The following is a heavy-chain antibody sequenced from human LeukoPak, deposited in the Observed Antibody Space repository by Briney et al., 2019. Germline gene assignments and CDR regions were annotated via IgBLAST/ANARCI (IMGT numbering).Heavy chain of an antibody. CDR1: GFTFSSYA. V-gene: IGHV3-30-3*01. CDR2: ISYDGSNK. J-gene: IGHJ4*02. D-gene: IGHD3-10*01. CDR3: HIYGSGSYYNGYYFDY. Sequence: PGGSLRLSCAASGFTFSSYAMHWVRQAPGKGLEWVAVISYDGSNKYYADSVKGRFTISRDNSKNTLYLQMNSLRAEDTAVYYCHIYGSGSYYNGYYFDYWGQGTLVTVSS.